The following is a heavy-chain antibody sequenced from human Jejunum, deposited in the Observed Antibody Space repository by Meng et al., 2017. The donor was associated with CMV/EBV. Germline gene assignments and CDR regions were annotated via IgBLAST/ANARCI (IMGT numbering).Heavy chain of an antibody. Sequence: VSRAPGKGLEWVSTISASGGTTSYADSVKGRFTVSRDSSKNTLYLQMDSLRADDTAVYYCAREPGRGYSGYDRYFDYWGQGTLVTVSS. D-gene: IGHD5-12*01. CDR3: AREPGRGYSGYDRYFDY. CDR2: ISASGGTT. V-gene: IGHV3-23*01. J-gene: IGHJ4*02.